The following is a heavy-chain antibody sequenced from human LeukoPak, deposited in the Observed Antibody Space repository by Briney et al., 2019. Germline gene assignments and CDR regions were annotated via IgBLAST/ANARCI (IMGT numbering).Heavy chain of an antibody. CDR3: ARDDRGAAGYYYYGMDV. CDR1: GFTVSSNY. J-gene: IGHJ6*02. D-gene: IGHD6-13*01. V-gene: IGHV3-53*01. CDR2: IYSGGST. Sequence: GGSLRLSFAASGFTVSSNYISWVRQAPGKGLEWVPVIYSGGSTYYADSVKGRFTISRDNSKNTLYLQMNSLRAEDTAVYYCARDDRGAAGYYYYGMDVWGQGTTVTVSS.